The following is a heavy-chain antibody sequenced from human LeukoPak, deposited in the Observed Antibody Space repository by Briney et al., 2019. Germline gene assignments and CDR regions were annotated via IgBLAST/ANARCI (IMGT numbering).Heavy chain of an antibody. CDR3: AKGRYFGEHYFDC. J-gene: IGHJ4*02. D-gene: IGHD3-10*01. Sequence: PGGSLRLSCAASGFTFSGYAMTWVRQAPGKGLEWVSTISGSGSGTYSADSMKGRFTISRDNSNNTLYLQMNSLRAEDTAVYYCAKGRYFGEHYFDCWGQGALVTVSS. V-gene: IGHV3-23*01. CDR1: GFTFSGYA. CDR2: ISGSGSGT.